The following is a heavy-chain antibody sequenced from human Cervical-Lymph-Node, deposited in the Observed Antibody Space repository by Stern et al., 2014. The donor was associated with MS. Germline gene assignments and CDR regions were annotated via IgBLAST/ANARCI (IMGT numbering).Heavy chain of an antibody. CDR3: ARPVDKAMVYYDY. D-gene: IGHD5-18*01. CDR2: INPNSGGT. CDR1: GYIFTGYH. Sequence: VQLVESGAEVKKPGASVKVSCKASGYIFTGYHIHWVRQAPGQGLEWMGWINPNSGGTKYSQKFQGRVTVTRDTSINTAYLELRGLSSDDTAVYYCARPVDKAMVYYDYWGQGSLVTVSS. V-gene: IGHV1-2*02. J-gene: IGHJ4*02.